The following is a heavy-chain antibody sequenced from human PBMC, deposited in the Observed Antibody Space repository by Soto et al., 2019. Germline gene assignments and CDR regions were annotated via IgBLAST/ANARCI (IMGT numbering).Heavy chain of an antibody. D-gene: IGHD5-18*01. J-gene: IGHJ6*03. CDR2: ISSSSSTI. CDR3: ARVDTAMVKRNYYYMDV. V-gene: IGHV3-48*01. Sequence: EVQLVESGGGLVQPGGSLRLSCAASGFTFSSYSMNWVRQAPGKGLEWVSYISSSSSTIYYADSVKGRFTISRDNAKNSVYLQMNSLRAEDTAVYYCARVDTAMVKRNYYYMDVWGKGTTVTVSS. CDR1: GFTFSSYS.